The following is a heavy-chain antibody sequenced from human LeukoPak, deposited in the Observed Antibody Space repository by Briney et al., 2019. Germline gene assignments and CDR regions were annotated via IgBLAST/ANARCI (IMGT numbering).Heavy chain of an antibody. D-gene: IGHD4-17*01. J-gene: IGHJ5*01. CDR2: ISGSDSTI. CDR1: GFSFSSYE. V-gene: IGHV3-48*03. CDR3: ARGYGDFDF. Sequence: PGGSLRLSCAASGFSFSSYEMNWVRQAPGKGLERVSYISGSDSTIYHADSVKGRFTISRDNAKNSLYLQMNSLRAEDTAVYYCARGYGDFDFWGQGTLVTVSS.